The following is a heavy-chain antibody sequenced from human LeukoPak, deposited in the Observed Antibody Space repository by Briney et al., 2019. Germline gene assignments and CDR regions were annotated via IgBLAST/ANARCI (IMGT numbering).Heavy chain of an antibody. D-gene: IGHD6-6*01. Sequence: SVKVSCKASGGTFSSYAISWVRQAPGQGLEWMGGIIPIFGTANYAQKFQGRVTITADESTSTAYMELSSLRSEDTAVYYCARAAARLVSNYCYMDVWGKGTTVTVSS. CDR1: GGTFSSYA. J-gene: IGHJ6*03. CDR2: IIPIFGTA. CDR3: ARAAARLVSNYCYMDV. V-gene: IGHV1-69*13.